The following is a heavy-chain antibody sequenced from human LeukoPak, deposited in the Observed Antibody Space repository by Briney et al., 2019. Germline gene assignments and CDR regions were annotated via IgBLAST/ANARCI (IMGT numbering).Heavy chain of an antibody. J-gene: IGHJ6*02. CDR2: ISSSGSTI. Sequence: PGGSLRLSCAASGFTFSDYYMSWIRRAPGKGLEWVSYISSSGSTIYYADSVKGRFTISRDNAKNSLYLQMNSLRAEDTAVYYCASYDPLWGPVAARRITMVRGANAAYYGMDVWGQGTTVTVSS. D-gene: IGHD3-10*01. V-gene: IGHV3-11*01. CDR3: ASYDPLWGPVAARRITMVRGANAAYYGMDV. CDR1: GFTFSDYY.